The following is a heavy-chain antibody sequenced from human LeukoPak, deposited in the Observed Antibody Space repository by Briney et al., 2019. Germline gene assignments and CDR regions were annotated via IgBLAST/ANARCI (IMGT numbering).Heavy chain of an antibody. CDR1: GFSFTNAW. J-gene: IGHJ4*02. Sequence: PGGSLRLSCAASGFSFTNAWMNWARQAPGKGLEWVSAISGSGGSAYYADSVKGRFTISRDNSKNTLYLQLSGLRAEDTAVYYCASRYPYSSSWYFDYWAREPWSPSPQ. CDR3: ASRYPYSSSWYFDY. CDR2: ISGSGGSA. D-gene: IGHD6-13*01. V-gene: IGHV3-23*01.